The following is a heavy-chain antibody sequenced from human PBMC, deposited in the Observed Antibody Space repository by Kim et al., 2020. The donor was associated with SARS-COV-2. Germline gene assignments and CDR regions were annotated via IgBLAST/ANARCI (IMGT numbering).Heavy chain of an antibody. J-gene: IGHJ1*01. Sequence: GGSLRLSCAASGFTFSSYWMHWVRQGPGKGLVWVARINSDGGDTTCADSVKGRFTISRDNAKNTLFLQMNSLGAEDTAVYYCARGPQSGGYWRRDLWGQG. CDR1: GFTFSSYW. CDR2: INSDGGDT. D-gene: IGHD5-12*01. V-gene: IGHV3-74*01. CDR3: ARGPQSGGYWRRDL.